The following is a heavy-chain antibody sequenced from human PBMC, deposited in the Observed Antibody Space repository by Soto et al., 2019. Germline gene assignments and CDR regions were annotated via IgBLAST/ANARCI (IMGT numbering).Heavy chain of an antibody. Sequence: QVQLVESGGGVVQPGRSLRLSCAASGFTFSSYAMHWVRQAPGKGLEWVAVISYDGSNKYYADSVKGRFTISRDNSKNTWYLQMNSLKAEDTAMYYCARDLRVDDSSGYDLSYYYYGMDVWGQGPTVTVSS. J-gene: IGHJ6*02. V-gene: IGHV3-30-3*01. CDR1: GFTFSSYA. CDR2: ISYDGSNK. CDR3: ARDLRVDDSSGYDLSYYYYGMDV. D-gene: IGHD3-22*01.